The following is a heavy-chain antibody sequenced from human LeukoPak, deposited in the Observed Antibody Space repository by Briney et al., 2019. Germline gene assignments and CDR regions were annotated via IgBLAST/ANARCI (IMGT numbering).Heavy chain of an antibody. CDR3: ARLGGRYRSSWFDY. Sequence: SETLSLTCTVPGGXISSYYWTWIRQPPGKGLEWIGYIYYSGSTSYNPSLMSRVTFSVDTSRNQFSLKLSSVTAADTAVYYCARLGGRYRSSWFDYWGQGTLVTVSS. D-gene: IGHD6-13*01. J-gene: IGHJ4*02. V-gene: IGHV4-59*08. CDR1: GGXISSYY. CDR2: IYYSGST.